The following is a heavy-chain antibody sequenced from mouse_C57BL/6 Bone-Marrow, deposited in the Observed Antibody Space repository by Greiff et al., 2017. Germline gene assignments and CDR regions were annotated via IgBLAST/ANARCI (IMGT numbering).Heavy chain of an antibody. Sequence: EVQLQQSGTVLARPGASVKMSCKTSGYTFTSYWMHWVKQRPGQGLEWIGAIYPGNSDTSYNQKFKGKAKLTAVTSASTAYMELSSLTNEDSAVYYCTRCFYYYGSRGFAYWGQGPLVTVSA. V-gene: IGHV1-5*01. CDR2: IYPGNSDT. D-gene: IGHD1-1*01. J-gene: IGHJ3*01. CDR3: TRCFYYYGSRGFAY. CDR1: GYTFTSYW.